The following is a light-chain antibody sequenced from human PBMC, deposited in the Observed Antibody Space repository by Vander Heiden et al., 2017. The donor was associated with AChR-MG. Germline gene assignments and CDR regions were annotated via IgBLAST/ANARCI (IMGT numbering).Light chain of an antibody. V-gene: IGKV1-39*01. CDR2: AAY. J-gene: IGKJ1*01. Sequence: DIQMTQSPSSPCASVGDRVSNTCRASQSISSYLNWYQQKPLKARKLLIYAAYSLQSRVPSRFSAMRSGTDFTLTMRSLQPEECATYYCQRCEGTPPTFGQGAKEEIK. CDR1: QSISSY. CDR3: QRCEGTPPT.